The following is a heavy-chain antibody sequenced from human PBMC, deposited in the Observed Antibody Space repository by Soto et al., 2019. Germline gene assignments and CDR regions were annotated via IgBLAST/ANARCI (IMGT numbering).Heavy chain of an antibody. CDR3: ARDYYGSGSPPLGY. V-gene: IGHV4-59*01. CDR2: IYYSGST. Sequence: QVQLQESGPGLVKPSETLSLTCTVSGGSISSYYWSWIRQPPGKGLEWIGYIYYSGSTNYNPSLQSRVTISVATSKNQFSLTLISVTAADTAVYYCARDYYGSGSPPLGYWGQGTLVTVSS. CDR1: GGSISSYY. J-gene: IGHJ4*02. D-gene: IGHD3-10*01.